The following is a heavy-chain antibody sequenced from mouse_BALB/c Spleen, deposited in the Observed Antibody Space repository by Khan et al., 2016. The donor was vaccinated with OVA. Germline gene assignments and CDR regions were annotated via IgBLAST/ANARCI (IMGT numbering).Heavy chain of an antibody. CDR1: GYTFSSYW. J-gene: IGHJ4*01. Sequence: VQLQESGAELMKPGASVKISCKATGYTFSSYWIEWVKQRPGHGLEWIGEILPGSGSTNYNEKFKGKATFTADSSSNTAYMQLSSLTAEDSAVDYSARYFYDGNYGAIDYWGQGTSVTVSS. V-gene: IGHV1-9*01. CDR2: ILPGSGST. CDR3: ARYFYDGNYGAIDY. D-gene: IGHD2-1*01.